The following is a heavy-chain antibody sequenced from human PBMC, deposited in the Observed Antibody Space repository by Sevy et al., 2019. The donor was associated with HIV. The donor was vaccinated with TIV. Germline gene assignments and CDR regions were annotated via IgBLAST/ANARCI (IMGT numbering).Heavy chain of an antibody. CDR2: MSHDGNYK. Sequence: GGSLRLSCAGSGFTFSDYDMHWVRQAPGKGLEWVAVMSHDGNYKNYADSVKVRFTISRDNFKNTLYLQMNSLRVEDTAIYFCARLVSCGGDCYYLDHLGQGALVTVSS. D-gene: IGHD2-21*02. V-gene: IGHV3-30*04. CDR3: ARLVSCGGDCYYLDH. CDR1: GFTFSDYD. J-gene: IGHJ4*02.